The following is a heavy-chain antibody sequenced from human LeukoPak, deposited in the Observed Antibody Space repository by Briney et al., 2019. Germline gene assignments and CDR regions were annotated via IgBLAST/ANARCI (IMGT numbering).Heavy chain of an antibody. V-gene: IGHV3-21*01. D-gene: IGHD2-2*01. Sequence: PGGSLRLSCAASGFTFRSYWMHWVRQAPGKGLEWVSSISSDSSYIYYADSVKGRFTISRDNAKNSLFLQMNSLRAEDTAVYYCARDERYCSSTNCYYGYWGQGTLVTVSS. CDR2: ISSDSSYI. CDR1: GFTFRSYW. J-gene: IGHJ4*02. CDR3: ARDERYCSSTNCYYGY.